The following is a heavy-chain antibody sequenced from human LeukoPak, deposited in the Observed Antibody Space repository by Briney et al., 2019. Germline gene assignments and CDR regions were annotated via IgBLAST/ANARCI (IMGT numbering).Heavy chain of an antibody. J-gene: IGHJ4*02. Sequence: SQTLSLTCTVSGDSISSSNYYWGWIRPPPGKGLQWIGNIYYTGSTYHNPSLKSRVTISVDTSNSQFSLKLSSVTAADTAVYFCARHAVAYSSGFYWGQGTLATVSS. V-gene: IGHV4-39*01. CDR2: IYYTGST. CDR3: ARHAVAYSSGFY. D-gene: IGHD6-19*01. CDR1: GDSISSSNYY.